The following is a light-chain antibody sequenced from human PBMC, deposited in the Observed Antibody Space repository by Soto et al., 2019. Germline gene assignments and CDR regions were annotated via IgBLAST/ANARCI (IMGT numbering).Light chain of an antibody. J-gene: IGLJ2*01. Sequence: QSVLTQPPSASGSPGQSVTISCIGTSSDVGGYNYVSWYQQHPGKAPKLMIYEVSKRPSGVPDRFSGSKSGNTASLTVSGLQAEDEADYYCSSYAGNNVVFGGGTQLTVL. CDR3: SSYAGNNVV. CDR2: EVS. CDR1: SSDVGGYNY. V-gene: IGLV2-8*01.